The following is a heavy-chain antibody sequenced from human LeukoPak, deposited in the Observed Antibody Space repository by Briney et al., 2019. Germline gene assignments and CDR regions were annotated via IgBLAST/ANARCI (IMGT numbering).Heavy chain of an antibody. J-gene: IGHJ4*02. CDR3: ARIGGSSSGY. CDR1: GGSINSYC. Sequence: SETLSLTCSVSGGSINSYCWSWIRQPPGKGLEWIGYIYSSGSTNYNPSLKSRGTISVDTSKNQFTLKLSSVTAADTAVYYCARIGGSSSGYWGQGTLVTVSS. V-gene: IGHV4-59*12. D-gene: IGHD6-6*01. CDR2: IYSSGST.